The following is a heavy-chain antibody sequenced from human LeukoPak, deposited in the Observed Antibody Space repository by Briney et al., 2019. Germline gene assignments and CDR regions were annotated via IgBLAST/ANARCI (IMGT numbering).Heavy chain of an antibody. J-gene: IGHJ3*01. V-gene: IGHV4-4*07. CDR3: AREWGTWHAFDL. Sequence: AETLSLTCTVSGGSISSYYWSWIRQPAGEGLEWVGHIYSTGSTIYNPSLKTRVTLSVDRSKNQFSLSLNSVTAADTAMYYCAREWGTWHAFDLWGQGTMVTVSS. CDR1: GGSISSYY. CDR2: IYSTGST. D-gene: IGHD3-16*01.